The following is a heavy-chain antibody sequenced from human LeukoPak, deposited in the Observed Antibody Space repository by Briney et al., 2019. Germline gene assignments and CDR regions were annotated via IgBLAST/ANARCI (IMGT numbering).Heavy chain of an antibody. CDR1: GFTSSDYY. CDR3: ARVVSGSYSVDY. Sequence: GGSLRLSCVASGFTSSDYYMSWIRQAPGKGLEWVSYISSSSSYTNYADSVKGRFTISRDNAKNSLYLQMNSLRAEDTAVYYCARVVSGSYSVDYWGQGTLVTVSS. CDR2: ISSSSSYT. J-gene: IGHJ4*02. D-gene: IGHD1-26*01. V-gene: IGHV3-11*05.